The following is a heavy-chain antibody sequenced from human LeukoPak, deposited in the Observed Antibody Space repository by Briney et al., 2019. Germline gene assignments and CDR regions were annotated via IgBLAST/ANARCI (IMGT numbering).Heavy chain of an antibody. V-gene: IGHV4-4*07. CDR2: IYTSGST. CDR1: GGSISSYY. D-gene: IGHD2-21*02. J-gene: IGHJ4*02. CDR3: ARTQYCGGDCYPN. Sequence: SETLSLTXTVSGGSISSYYWSWIRQPAGKGLEWIGRIYTSGSTNYNPSLKSRVTMSVDTSKNQFSLKLSSVTAADTAVYYCARTQYCGGDCYPNWGQGTLVTVSS.